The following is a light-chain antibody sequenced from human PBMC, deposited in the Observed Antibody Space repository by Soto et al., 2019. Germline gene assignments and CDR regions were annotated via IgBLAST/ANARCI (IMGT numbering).Light chain of an antibody. CDR3: QQYGSSPRT. CDR2: RTS. V-gene: IGKV3-20*01. J-gene: IGKJ1*01. CDR1: QRVGSTY. Sequence: EIVLTQSPGTLSLSPGERATLSCRASQRVGSTYFAWYQPTPGPAPRLLIYRTSTRATGIPARFSGSQSETDFTLTISSLEPDDSAVYYCQQYGSSPRTFGPGTKVDI.